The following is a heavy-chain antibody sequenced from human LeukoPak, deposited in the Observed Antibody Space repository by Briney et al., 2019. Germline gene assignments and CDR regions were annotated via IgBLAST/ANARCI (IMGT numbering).Heavy chain of an antibody. D-gene: IGHD6-13*01. CDR1: GYTFTSYG. V-gene: IGHV1-18*01. CDR3: ARAFHLDSSSGDY. Sequence: SVKVSCKASGYTFTSYGISWVRQAPGQGLEWVGWISAYNGNTNYAHKLQGRVTMTTDTSTSTAYMDLSSLRSDYTAVYYFARAFHLDSSSGDYWGQGTLVTVSS. J-gene: IGHJ4*02. CDR2: ISAYNGNT.